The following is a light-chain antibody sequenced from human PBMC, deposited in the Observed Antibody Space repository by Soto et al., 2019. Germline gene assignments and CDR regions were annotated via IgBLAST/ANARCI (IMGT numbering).Light chain of an antibody. J-gene: IGLJ2*01. CDR1: SSDVGGYNY. V-gene: IGLV2-14*03. Sequence: QSALTQPASVSGSPGQSITISCTGTSSDVGGYNYVSWYQQHPGQAPKLVIYDVSNRPSGVSNRFSGSKSGNTASLTISGLQAEDEADYYCSSYTSSITLIFGGGTKLTVL. CDR3: SSYTSSITLI. CDR2: DVS.